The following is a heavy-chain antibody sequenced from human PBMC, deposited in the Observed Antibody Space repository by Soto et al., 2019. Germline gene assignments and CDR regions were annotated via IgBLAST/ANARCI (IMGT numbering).Heavy chain of an antibody. CDR3: ARSYDSSGYYYNLWFQH. V-gene: IGHV1-69*06. D-gene: IGHD3-22*01. J-gene: IGHJ1*01. CDR2: IIPIFGTA. Sequence: SVQVSCKASGGTFSSYAISWVRQAPGQGLEWMGGIIPIFGTANYAQKFQGRVTITADKSTSTAYMELSSLRSEDTAVYYCARSYDSSGYYYNLWFQHWGQGTLVTVSS. CDR1: GGTFSSYA.